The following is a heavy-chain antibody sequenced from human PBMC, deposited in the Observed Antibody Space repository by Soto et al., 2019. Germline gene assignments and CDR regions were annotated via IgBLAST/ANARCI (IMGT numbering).Heavy chain of an antibody. CDR1: GVSITSYI. J-gene: IGHJ4*02. CDR2: SSFSGAP. CDR3: ATDRRDGYKRYFEV. Sequence: SETLSLTCTVSGVSITSYIWSWIRQTPGKGLDLIGSSSFSGAPYSNPSLKGRAALSVDTSENLLSLALNSVTSADTAVYFCATDRRDGYKRYFEVWGQGTQVT. V-gene: IGHV4-59*01. D-gene: IGHD3-9*01.